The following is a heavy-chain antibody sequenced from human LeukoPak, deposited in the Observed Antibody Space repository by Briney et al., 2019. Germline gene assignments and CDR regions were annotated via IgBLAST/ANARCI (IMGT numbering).Heavy chain of an antibody. D-gene: IGHD3-22*01. CDR1: GGSISSGSYY. CDR3: ARDRKYYYDSSGYYNYYFDY. J-gene: IGHJ4*02. CDR2: IYTSGST. Sequence: SQTLYLTCTVSGGSISSGSYYWSWIRQPAGKGREWIGRIYTSGSTNYSPSLKSRVTISVDTSKNQFSLKLSSVTAADTAVYYCARDRKYYYDSSGYYNYYFDYWGQGTLVTVSS. V-gene: IGHV4-61*02.